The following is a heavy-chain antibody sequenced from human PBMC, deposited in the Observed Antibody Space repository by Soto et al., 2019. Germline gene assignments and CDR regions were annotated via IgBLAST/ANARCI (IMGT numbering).Heavy chain of an antibody. CDR2: ISASGGST. D-gene: IGHD3-10*01. J-gene: IGHJ4*02. CDR1: GLSFSNYP. V-gene: IGHV3-23*01. CDR3: ATNNLFGSGIKDY. Sequence: EVQLLESGGGLVQGGGLLRLSCPASGLSFSNYPMSWVRQVPGKGLEWVSSISASGGSTYYADSVRGRFTISRDNSKNTLYLQMNILRAEDTAVYYCATNNLFGSGIKDYWGQGTLVTVSS.